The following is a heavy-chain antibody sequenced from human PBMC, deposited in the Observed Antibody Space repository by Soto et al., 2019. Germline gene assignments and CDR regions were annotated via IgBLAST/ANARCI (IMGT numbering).Heavy chain of an antibody. V-gene: IGHV3-30-3*01. CDR2: ITYDGSNQ. J-gene: IGHJ4*02. CDR1: GFIFRSYT. D-gene: IGHD1-26*01. Sequence: QVQLVESGGGVVQPGRSLRLSCAAYGFIFRSYTMHWVRQAPGKGLEWVGVITYDGSNQYYADSVKGRFTISRDNSRNMLFLQMNSLRPDDTAVYYCARAPSGSYPEFDYWGQGTLVTVSS. CDR3: ARAPSGSYPEFDY.